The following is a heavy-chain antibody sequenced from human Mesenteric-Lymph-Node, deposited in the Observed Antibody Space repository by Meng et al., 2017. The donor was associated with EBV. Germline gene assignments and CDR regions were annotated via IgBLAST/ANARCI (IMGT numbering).Heavy chain of an antibody. CDR2: ISQSGDT. Sequence: VQLQQGGPGLLEPSETLSLTCEASGGSFSGYHWSWIRQPPGKGLEYIGEISQSGDTTYNPSLKSRVTISVDRSRNQFSLKMASVTAADTAVYYCARGAIFGIVITYFDYWSQGTLVTVSS. J-gene: IGHJ4*02. D-gene: IGHD3-3*02. CDR1: GGSFSGYH. CDR3: ARGAIFGIVITYFDY. V-gene: IGHV4-34*01.